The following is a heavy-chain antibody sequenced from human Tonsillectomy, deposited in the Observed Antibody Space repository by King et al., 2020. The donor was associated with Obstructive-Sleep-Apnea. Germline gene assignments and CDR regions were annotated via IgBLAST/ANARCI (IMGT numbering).Heavy chain of an antibody. J-gene: IGHJ5*02. D-gene: IGHD3-16*02. CDR1: GGSISSYY. Sequence: VQLQETGPGLVKPSETLSLTCTVSGGSISSYYWSWIRQPPGKGLEWIGYIYYSGSTNYNPSLKSRVTISVDTSKNQFSLKLSSVTAADTAVYYCARGYPEFDPWGQGNLGTVSS. CDR3: ARGYPEFDP. CDR2: IYYSGST. V-gene: IGHV4-59*01.